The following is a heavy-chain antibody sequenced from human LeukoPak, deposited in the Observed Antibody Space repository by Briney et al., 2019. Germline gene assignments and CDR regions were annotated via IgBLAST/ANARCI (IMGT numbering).Heavy chain of an antibody. CDR2: IKQDGSEK. CDR1: GFTFSSYW. CDR3: ARDGLWFGELLTAAFDI. J-gene: IGHJ3*02. V-gene: IGHV3-7*01. Sequence: GRSLRLSCAASGFTFSSYWMSWVRQAPGKGLEWVANIKQDGSEKYYVDSVKGRFTISRDNAKNSLYLQMNSLRAEDTAVYYCARDGLWFGELLTAAFDIWGQGTMVTVSS. D-gene: IGHD3-10*01.